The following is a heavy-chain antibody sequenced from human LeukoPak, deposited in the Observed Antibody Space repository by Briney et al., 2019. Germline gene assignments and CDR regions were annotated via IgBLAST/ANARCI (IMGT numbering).Heavy chain of an antibody. CDR3: ARDNRYCSGGTCHSGQDY. V-gene: IGHV4-4*07. Sequence: PSETLSLTCTVSGGSISNYYWNWIRQPAGKGLEWIGRIYASGTINYNPSLKSRVTMSLDTSKSQFSLILSSVTAADTAVYYCARDNRYCSGGTCHSGQDYWGQGTLVTVSS. CDR2: IYASGTI. J-gene: IGHJ4*02. CDR1: GGSISNYY. D-gene: IGHD2-15*01.